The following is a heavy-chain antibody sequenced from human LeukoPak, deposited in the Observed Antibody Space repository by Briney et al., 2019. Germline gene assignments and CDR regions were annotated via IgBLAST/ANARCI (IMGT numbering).Heavy chain of an antibody. CDR3: AREASSYYDYVWRSYSHPYLFDY. Sequence: GGSLRLSCAASGFTFDDYAMHWVRQAPGKGLEWVSSISSSSSYIYYADSVKGRFTISRDNAKNSLYLQMNSLRAEDTAVYYCAREASSYYDYVWRSYSHPYLFDYWGQGTLVTVSS. J-gene: IGHJ4*02. CDR2: ISSSSSYI. V-gene: IGHV3-21*01. CDR1: GFTFDDYA. D-gene: IGHD3-16*01.